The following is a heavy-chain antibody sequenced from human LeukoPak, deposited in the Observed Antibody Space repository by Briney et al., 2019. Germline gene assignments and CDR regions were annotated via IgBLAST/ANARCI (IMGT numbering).Heavy chain of an antibody. CDR1: GYSISSGYY. J-gene: IGHJ6*03. Sequence: SETLSLSCAVSGYSISSGYYWGWIRQPPGKGLEWIGNIYHSGSTYYNPSLKSRVTISVDTSKNQFSLKLSSVTAADTAVYYCARQGSSTSSDDYMDVRGKGTTVTVSS. CDR2: IYHSGST. CDR3: ARQGSSTSSDDYMDV. D-gene: IGHD2-2*01. V-gene: IGHV4-38-2*01.